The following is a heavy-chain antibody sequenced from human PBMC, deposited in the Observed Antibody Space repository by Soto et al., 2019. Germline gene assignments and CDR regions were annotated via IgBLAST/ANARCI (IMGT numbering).Heavy chain of an antibody. D-gene: IGHD1-1*01. CDR3: AKAGTHSYSDC. CDR1: GFTFSIYA. V-gene: IGHV3-23*01. Sequence: GESLKISCAASGFTFSIYAMNWVRLAPGKGLEWVSALSPSGDNTYYADSVKGRFTISRDNSKNTLYLQMNSLRAEDTAVYYCAKAGTHSYSDCWGQGTLVTVSS. CDR2: LSPSGDNT. J-gene: IGHJ4*02.